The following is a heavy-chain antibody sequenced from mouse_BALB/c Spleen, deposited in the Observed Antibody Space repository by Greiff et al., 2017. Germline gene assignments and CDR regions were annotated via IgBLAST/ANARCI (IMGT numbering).Heavy chain of an antibody. CDR3: ARRIYYGNLYAMDY. J-gene: IGHJ4*01. CDR2: ISYSGST. D-gene: IGHD2-1*01. Sequence: EVKLMESGPGLVKPSQSLSLTCTVTGYSITSDYAWNWIRQFPGNKLEWMGYISYSGSTSYNPSLKSRISITRDTSKNQFFLQLNSVTTEDTATYYCARRIYYGNLYAMDYWGQGTSVTVSS. V-gene: IGHV3-2*02. CDR1: GYSITSDYA.